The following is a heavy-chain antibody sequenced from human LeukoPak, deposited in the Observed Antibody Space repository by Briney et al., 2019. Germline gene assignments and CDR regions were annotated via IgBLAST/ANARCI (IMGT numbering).Heavy chain of an antibody. V-gene: IGHV3-23*01. J-gene: IGHJ4*02. CDR3: VREYYYFDY. CDR2: VSSAGGTT. CDR1: GFTFNRYA. D-gene: IGHD2/OR15-2a*01. Sequence: GGSLRLSCAASGFTFNRYAMSWVCQAPGKGLEWVSTVSSAGGTTYYADSVKGRFTISRDNSKNTLYLQTNSLRAEDAAIYYCVREYYYFDYWGQGTLVTVSS.